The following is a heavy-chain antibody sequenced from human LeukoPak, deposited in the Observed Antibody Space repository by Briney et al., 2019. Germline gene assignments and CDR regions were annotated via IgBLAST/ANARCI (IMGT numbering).Heavy chain of an antibody. D-gene: IGHD3-3*01. CDR3: AKGPNFYSWRALDY. CDR1: DSSFRSHD. V-gene: IGHV3-23*01. Sequence: SGGSLRLSCAASDSSFRSHDMSWVRQTSEKGLEWVSSIAADDASFYADSVRGRFTISRDKSQNILYLQMKSLRADDTAIYYCAKGPNFYSWRALDYWGQGSLVTVSS. J-gene: IGHJ4*02. CDR2: IAADDAS.